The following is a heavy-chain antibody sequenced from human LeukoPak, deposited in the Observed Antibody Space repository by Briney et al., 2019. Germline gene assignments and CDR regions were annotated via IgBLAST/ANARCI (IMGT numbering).Heavy chain of an antibody. CDR1: GGSLSSYY. CDR3: ARGVVDYAFDI. J-gene: IGHJ3*02. D-gene: IGHD2-15*01. Sequence: SETLSLTRTVSGGSLSSYYWSWIRQPAGKGLEWIGRSYISGSTNYNPSLKSRVTMSVDTYENQFSLKLSSVTAADTAVYYCARGVVDYAFDIWGQGTMVTVSS. CDR2: SYISGST. V-gene: IGHV4-4*07.